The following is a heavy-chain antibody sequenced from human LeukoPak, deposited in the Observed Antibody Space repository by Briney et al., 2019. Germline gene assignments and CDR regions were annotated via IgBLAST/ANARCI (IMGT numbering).Heavy chain of an antibody. CDR1: GYTFTSHG. Sequence: ASVKVSCKASGYTFTSHGISWVRQAPGQGLEWMGWINPNSGGTNYAQKFQGRVTMTRDTSISTAYMELSRLRSDDTAVYYCSRGRAAAGIFWFDPWGQGTLVSVSS. CDR2: INPNSGGT. D-gene: IGHD6-13*01. J-gene: IGHJ5*02. V-gene: IGHV1-2*02. CDR3: SRGRAAAGIFWFDP.